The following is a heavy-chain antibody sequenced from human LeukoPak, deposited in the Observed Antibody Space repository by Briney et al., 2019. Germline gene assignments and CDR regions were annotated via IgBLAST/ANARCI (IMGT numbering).Heavy chain of an antibody. CDR3: ASSRDYYYYYMDV. Sequence: PSETLSLTCTVSGGSINTNSYYWGWIRQPPGKGLEWIGSIYYSGSTYYNPSLKSRVTISVDTSKNQFSLKLSSVTAADTAVYYCASSRDYYYYYMDVWGKGTTVTVSS. CDR2: IYYSGST. CDR1: GGSINTNSYY. J-gene: IGHJ6*03. V-gene: IGHV4-39*07.